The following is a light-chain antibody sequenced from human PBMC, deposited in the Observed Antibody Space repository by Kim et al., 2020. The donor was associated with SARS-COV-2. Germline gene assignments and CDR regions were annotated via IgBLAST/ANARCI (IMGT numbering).Light chain of an antibody. V-gene: IGKV1-9*01. Sequence: AAIGDRVTSTCRASQSISSYLAWYQQQPEKAPKLLIYAASTLQSGVQSRFSGSGSGTDFTLTISSLQPEDFATYYCQQLNSYSLTFGGGTKVDIK. CDR3: QQLNSYSLT. CDR1: QSISSY. J-gene: IGKJ4*01. CDR2: AAS.